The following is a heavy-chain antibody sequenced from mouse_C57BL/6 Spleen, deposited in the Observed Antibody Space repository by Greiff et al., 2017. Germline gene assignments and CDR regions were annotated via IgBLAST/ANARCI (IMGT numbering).Heavy chain of an antibody. J-gene: IGHJ3*01. V-gene: IGHV14-3*01. CDR2: IDPANGNT. D-gene: IGHD2-1*01. CDR1: GFNIKNTY. Sequence: EVKLQESVAELVRPGASVKLSCTASGFNIKNTYMHWVKQRPEQGLEWIGRIDPANGNTNYAPKFQGKATITADTSSNTAYLQLSSLTSEDTATYDCAVGDYGNYDWFAYWGQGTMVTVSA. CDR3: AVGDYGNYDWFAY.